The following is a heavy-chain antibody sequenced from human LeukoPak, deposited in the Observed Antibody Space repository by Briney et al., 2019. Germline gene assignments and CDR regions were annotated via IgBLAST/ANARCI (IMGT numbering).Heavy chain of an antibody. CDR2: IIPNFGTA. D-gene: IGHD2-2*02. CDR3: ARRLGYCSSTSCYTGGAWFDP. J-gene: IGHJ5*02. V-gene: IGHV1-69*05. CDR1: GGTFSSYA. Sequence: SVKVSCKASGGTFSSYAISWVRQAPGQGLEWMGGIIPNFGTANYAQKFQGRVTITTDESTSTAYMELSSLRSEDTAVYYCARRLGYCSSTSCYTGGAWFDPWGQGTLVTVSS.